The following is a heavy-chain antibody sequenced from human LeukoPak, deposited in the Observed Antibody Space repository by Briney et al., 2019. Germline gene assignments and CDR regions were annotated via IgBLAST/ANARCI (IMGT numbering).Heavy chain of an antibody. CDR3: ARVKDQLLLYVDY. V-gene: IGHV4-59*01. CDR1: GGSISSYY. J-gene: IGHJ4*02. D-gene: IGHD2-2*01. CDR2: IYYSGST. Sequence: SETLSLTCTVSGGSISSYYWSWIRQPPGKGLEWIGYIYYSGSTNYNPSLKSRVTISVDTSKNQFPLKLSSVTAADTAVYYCARVKDQLLLYVDYWGQGTLVTVSS.